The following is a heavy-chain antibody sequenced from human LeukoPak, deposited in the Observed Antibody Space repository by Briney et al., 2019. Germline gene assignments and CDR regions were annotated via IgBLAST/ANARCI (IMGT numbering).Heavy chain of an antibody. CDR3: ARGDSVIRRLDY. V-gene: IGHV3-64*01. Sequence: GGSLRLSCAASGFTFSTYPIHWVRQAPGKGLEYVSAISSNGDTTYYANSVKGRFTISRDNSKNTLFLQMGSLRVEDMAVYYCARGDSVIRRLDYWGQGTLVTVSS. D-gene: IGHD2-21*01. CDR1: GFTFSTYP. J-gene: IGHJ4*02. CDR2: ISSNGDTT.